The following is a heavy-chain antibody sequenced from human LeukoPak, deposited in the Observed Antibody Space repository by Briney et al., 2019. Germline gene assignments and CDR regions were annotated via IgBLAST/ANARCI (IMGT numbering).Heavy chain of an antibody. D-gene: IGHD4-17*01. CDR2: INPNSGGT. J-gene: IGHJ4*02. Sequence: ASVKVSCKASGYTFADYYMQWVRQAPGQGLEWMGWINPNSGGTNYAQKFQGRVTMTRDTSISTAYMELSRLRSDDTAVYYCARNYGDTRTRGVDYWGQGTLVTVPS. CDR3: ARNYGDTRTRGVDY. CDR1: GYTFADYY. V-gene: IGHV1-2*02.